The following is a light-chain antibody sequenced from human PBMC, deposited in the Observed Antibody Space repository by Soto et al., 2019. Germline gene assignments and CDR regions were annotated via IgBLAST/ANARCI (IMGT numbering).Light chain of an antibody. CDR3: QQYNGYSWT. J-gene: IGKJ1*01. V-gene: IGKV1-5*01. CDR1: QSISQW. Sequence: DIHMTQSPSTLSASVGDRVAITFRASQSISQWVAWYQQKPGRAPELLIYDASKLKSGVPSRFSGSGSGTEFSLTITSLQPDDSAMYYCQQYNGYSWTFGRGTKVDIK. CDR2: DAS.